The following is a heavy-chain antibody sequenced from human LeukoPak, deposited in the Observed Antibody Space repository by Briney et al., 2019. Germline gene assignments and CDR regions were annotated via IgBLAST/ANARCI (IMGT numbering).Heavy chain of an antibody. D-gene: IGHD1-1*01. Sequence: GGSLRLSCAVSGFNFWNTGMSWVRQAPGKGLEWVSAIGGGGSDTRYTDSVMGRFTLSRDISRNILYLQMNSLRAEDTAIYFCAKDVFHWAFDIWGQGTMVTVSA. V-gene: IGHV3-23*01. CDR1: GFNFWNTG. CDR3: AKDVFHWAFDI. CDR2: IGGGGSDT. J-gene: IGHJ3*02.